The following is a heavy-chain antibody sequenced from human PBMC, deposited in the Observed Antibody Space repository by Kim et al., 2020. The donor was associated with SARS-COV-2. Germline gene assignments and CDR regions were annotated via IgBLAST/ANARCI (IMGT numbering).Heavy chain of an antibody. V-gene: IGHV3-21*01. D-gene: IGHD2-15*01. CDR3: ARGGVGFGMDV. CDR2: ISSSSSYI. J-gene: IGHJ6*02. Sequence: GGSLRLSCAASGFTFSSYSMNWVRQAPGKGLEWVSSISSSSSYIYYADSVKGRFTISRDNAKNSLYLQMNSLRAEDTAVYYCARGGVGFGMDVWGQGTTVTVSS. CDR1: GFTFSSYS.